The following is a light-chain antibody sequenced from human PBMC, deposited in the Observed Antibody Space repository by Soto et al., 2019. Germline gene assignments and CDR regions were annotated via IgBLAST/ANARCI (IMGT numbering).Light chain of an antibody. CDR2: SNN. J-gene: IGLJ2*01. Sequence: QSVLTQPPSASGTPGQRITISCSGSSSNIGSNYVFWYHQLPGTAPKLLIYSNNQRPSGVPDRFSGSKSGTSASLAISGLRSEDEADYYCAAWDDSLSGVVFGGGTQVTVL. CDR1: SSNIGSNY. V-gene: IGLV1-47*01. CDR3: AAWDDSLSGVV.